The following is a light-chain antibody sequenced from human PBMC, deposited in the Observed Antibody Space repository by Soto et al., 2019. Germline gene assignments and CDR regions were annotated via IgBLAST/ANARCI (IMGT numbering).Light chain of an antibody. CDR3: QSYDSSLSVSYV. CDR2: GNK. CDR1: SSNIGAGYD. V-gene: IGLV1-40*01. Sequence: QSVLTQPPSVSGAPGQRATISCTGSSSNIGAGYDVHWYQQRPGTAPKLLIYGNKNRPSGVPDRFSGSKSGTSASLAITGLQAEDEADYHCQSYDSSLSVSYVFGTGTKVTV. J-gene: IGLJ1*01.